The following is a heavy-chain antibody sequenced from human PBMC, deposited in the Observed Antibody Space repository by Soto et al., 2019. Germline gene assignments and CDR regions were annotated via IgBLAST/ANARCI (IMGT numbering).Heavy chain of an antibody. CDR1: SGSISNTHYF. CDR2: IYYTGET. D-gene: IGHD3-10*01. V-gene: IGHV4-39*01. Sequence: SETLSLTCSVSSGSISNTHYFWGWIRQPPGKGLEWIGRIYYTGETFYDPSLQSRVTMSVDTSKNQFSLRLNSVTAADTAVYYCARFPLGSGSYLDYWGQGTLVTVSS. J-gene: IGHJ4*02. CDR3: ARFPLGSGSYLDY.